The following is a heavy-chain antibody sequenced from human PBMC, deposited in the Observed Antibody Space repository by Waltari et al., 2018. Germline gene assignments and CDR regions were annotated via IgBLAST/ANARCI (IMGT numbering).Heavy chain of an antibody. CDR3: ARLGVVVAAPRPYGMDV. J-gene: IGHJ6*02. CDR1: GGTFSSYA. CDR2: IIPIFGTA. D-gene: IGHD2-15*01. Sequence: QVQLVQSGAEVKKPGSSVKVSCKASGGTFSSYALRWVRQAPGQGLEWMGRIIPIFGTANYAQKFQGRVTITADKSTSTAYMELSSLRSEDTAVYYCARLGVVVAAPRPYGMDVWGQGTTVTVSS. V-gene: IGHV1-69*08.